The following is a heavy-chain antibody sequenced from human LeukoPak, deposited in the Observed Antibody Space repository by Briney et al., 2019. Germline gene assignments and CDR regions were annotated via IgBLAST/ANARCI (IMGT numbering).Heavy chain of an antibody. Sequence: SETLSLTCTVSGGSISSSSYYWGWIRQPPGTGLEWIGSIYYSGSTYYNPSLKSRVTISVDTSKNQFSLKLSSVTAADTAVYYCAISYGDYFDYWGQGTLVTVSS. CDR1: GGSISSSSYY. CDR2: IYYSGST. CDR3: AISYGDYFDY. V-gene: IGHV4-39*07. D-gene: IGHD4-17*01. J-gene: IGHJ4*02.